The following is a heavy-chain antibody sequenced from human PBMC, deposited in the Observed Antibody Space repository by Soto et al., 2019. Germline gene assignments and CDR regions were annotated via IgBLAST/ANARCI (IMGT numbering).Heavy chain of an antibody. V-gene: IGHV1-69*06. CDR1: GGTFSSYA. D-gene: IGHD6-6*01. CDR3: AREEQLVSNPIGYYYGMDV. J-gene: IGHJ6*02. CDR2: IIPIFGTA. Sequence: SVKVSCKXSGGTFSSYAISWVRQAPGQGLEWMGGIIPIFGTANYAQKFQGRVTITADKSTSTAYMELSSLRSEDTAVYYCAREEQLVSNPIGYYYGMDVWGQGTTVTVSS.